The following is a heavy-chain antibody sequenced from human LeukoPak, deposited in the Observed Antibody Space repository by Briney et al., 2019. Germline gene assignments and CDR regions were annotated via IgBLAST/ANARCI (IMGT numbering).Heavy chain of an antibody. Sequence: SETLSLTCTVSGYSISSGYYWGWIRQPPGQGLEWIWSIYHSGSTYYNPSLKSRVTISVDTSKNQFSLKLSSVTAADTAVYYCARDEGYVHDYWGQGTLVTVSS. J-gene: IGHJ4*02. CDR3: ARDEGYVHDY. CDR1: GYSISSGYY. CDR2: IYHSGST. V-gene: IGHV4-38-2*02. D-gene: IGHD5-18*01.